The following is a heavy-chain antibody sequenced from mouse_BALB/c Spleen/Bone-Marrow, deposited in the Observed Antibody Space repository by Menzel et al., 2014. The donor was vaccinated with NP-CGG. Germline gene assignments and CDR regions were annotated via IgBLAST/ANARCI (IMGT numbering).Heavy chain of an antibody. D-gene: IGHD2-2*01. Sequence: VQLQQSGAELVMPGASVKMSCKASGYTFNDYWMHWVKQRPGQGLEWIGAIDTSDSYTSYNQKFKGKATLTVDESSSTAYMQLSSLTSEDSAVYYCAREDYGYGAMDYWGQGTSVTVSS. CDR3: AREDYGYGAMDY. V-gene: IGHV1-69*01. CDR1: GYTFNDYW. J-gene: IGHJ4*01. CDR2: IDTSDSYT.